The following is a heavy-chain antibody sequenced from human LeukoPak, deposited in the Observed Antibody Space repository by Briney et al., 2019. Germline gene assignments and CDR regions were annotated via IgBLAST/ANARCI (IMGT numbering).Heavy chain of an antibody. D-gene: IGHD6-13*01. V-gene: IGHV3-48*01. Sequence: GGSLRLSCAASGFTFRNYVIHWVRQAPGKGLEWVSYISSSSSTIYYADSVKGRFTISRDNAKNSLYLQMNSLRAEDTAVYYCARDMGGVYDPWGQGTLVTVSS. J-gene: IGHJ5*02. CDR1: GFTFRNYV. CDR3: ARDMGGVYDP. CDR2: ISSSSSTI.